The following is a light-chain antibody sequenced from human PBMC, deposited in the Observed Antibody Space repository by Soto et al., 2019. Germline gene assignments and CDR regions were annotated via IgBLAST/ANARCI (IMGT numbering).Light chain of an antibody. CDR1: QGINNY. V-gene: IGKV1-33*01. Sequence: DIQMTQSPSSLSASVGDRVTITCQASQGINNYLNWYQQKPGKPPKLLIYDASNLEAGVPSRFSGSGCGTDFTFSIISLQPEDVATYYCQQYESLPPRFGPGTTVEIK. CDR3: QQYESLPPR. CDR2: DAS. J-gene: IGKJ3*01.